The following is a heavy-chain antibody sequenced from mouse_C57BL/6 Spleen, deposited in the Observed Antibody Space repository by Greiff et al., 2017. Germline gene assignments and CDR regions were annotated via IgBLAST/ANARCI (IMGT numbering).Heavy chain of an antibody. CDR2: IRLKSDNYAT. Sequence: DVMLVESGGGLVQPGGSMKLSCVASGFTFSNYWMNWVRQSPEKGLEWVAQIRLKSDNYATPYAESVKGRFTISKDDSKSSVYLQMNNLRAEDTGIYYCTTTVAWYFDVWGTGTTVTVSS. CDR1: GFTFSNYW. D-gene: IGHD1-1*01. J-gene: IGHJ1*03. CDR3: TTTVAWYFDV. V-gene: IGHV6-3*01.